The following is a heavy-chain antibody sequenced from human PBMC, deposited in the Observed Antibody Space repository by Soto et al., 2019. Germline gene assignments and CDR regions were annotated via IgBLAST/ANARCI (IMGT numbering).Heavy chain of an antibody. CDR2: IYYSGST. J-gene: IGHJ6*03. CDR3: ARDGATDNEYYYYYMDV. Sequence: SETLSLTCTVSGGSISSYYWSWIRQPPGKGLEWIGYIYYSGSTNYNPSLKSRVTISVDTSKNQFSLKLSSVTAADTAVYYCARDGATDNEYYYYYMDVWGKGTTVTVSS. D-gene: IGHD1-26*01. V-gene: IGHV4-59*01. CDR1: GGSISSYY.